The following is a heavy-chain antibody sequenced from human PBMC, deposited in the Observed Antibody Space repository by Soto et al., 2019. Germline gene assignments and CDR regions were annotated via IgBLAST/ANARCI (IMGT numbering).Heavy chain of an antibody. CDR3: ARDPAKTYYYGSGSYYRTHPYYYYYYGMDV. Sequence: QVQLVQSGAEVKKPGSSVKVSCKASGGTFSSYAISWVRQAPGQGLEWMGGIIPIFGTANYAQKFQGRVXXXAGXXXGTAYRELSSXXSXDXXVNYCARDPAKTYYYGSGSYYRTHPYYYYYYGMDVWGQGTTVTVSS. V-gene: IGHV1-69*12. J-gene: IGHJ6*02. CDR1: GGTFSSYA. CDR2: IIPIFGTA. D-gene: IGHD3-10*01.